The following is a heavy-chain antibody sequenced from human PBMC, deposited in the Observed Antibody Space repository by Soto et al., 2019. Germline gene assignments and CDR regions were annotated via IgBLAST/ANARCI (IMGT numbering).Heavy chain of an antibody. CDR3: ARQRGHYYGMDV. Sequence: QVQLQESGPGLVKPSETLSLTCTVSGGSISSYYWSWIRQPPGKGLEWIGYIYYSGSTNYNPSLTSRVTIPVDKSNNQSSLKLSSVTAADTAVYYCARQRGHYYGMDVWGQGTTVSVSS. CDR1: GGSISSYY. CDR2: IYYSGST. J-gene: IGHJ6*02. V-gene: IGHV4-59*08. D-gene: IGHD3-10*01.